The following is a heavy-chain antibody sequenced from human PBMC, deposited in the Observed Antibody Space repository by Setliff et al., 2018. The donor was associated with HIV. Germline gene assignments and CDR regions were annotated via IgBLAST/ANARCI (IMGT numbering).Heavy chain of an antibody. CDR2: INHSGST. Sequence: TSETLSLTCAVYGGSFSAYYWSWIRQPPGKGLEWIGEINHSGSTNYNPSLKTRVTIMVDTSKNQFSLKLGSVTAADTAVYYCAREWSYGAFDSWGQGKLVTVSS. J-gene: IGHJ4*02. V-gene: IGHV4-34*01. CDR1: GGSFSAYY. D-gene: IGHD5-18*01. CDR3: AREWSYGAFDS.